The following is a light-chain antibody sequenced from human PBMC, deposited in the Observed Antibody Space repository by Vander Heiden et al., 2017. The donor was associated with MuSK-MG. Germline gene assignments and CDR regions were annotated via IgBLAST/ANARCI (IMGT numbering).Light chain of an antibody. Sequence: SYELTQSPSVSVSPGQTASITCSGDKLGDKYVCWYQQKPGQSPVLVIYEDGKRPSGIPERFSGSSSGNTATLTISGTQAVDEADYYCQSWDSTTGLFGGGTKLTVL. V-gene: IGLV3-1*01. J-gene: IGLJ2*01. CDR3: QSWDSTTGL. CDR1: KLGDKY. CDR2: EDG.